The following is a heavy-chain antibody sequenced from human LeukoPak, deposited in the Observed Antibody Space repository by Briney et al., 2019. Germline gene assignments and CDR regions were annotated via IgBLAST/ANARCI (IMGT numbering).Heavy chain of an antibody. J-gene: IGHJ6*02. CDR1: GGSISSYY. Sequence: SETLSLTCTVSGGSISSYYWSWIRQPPGKGLEWIGYINYSGSTKYNPSLKSRVTVSVDTSKNQFSLKLSSVTDADTAVYYCARSLQYNNNNYYYYGMDVWGQGTTVTVSS. CDR3: ARSLQYNNNNYYYYGMDV. D-gene: IGHD5-24*01. V-gene: IGHV4-59*01. CDR2: INYSGST.